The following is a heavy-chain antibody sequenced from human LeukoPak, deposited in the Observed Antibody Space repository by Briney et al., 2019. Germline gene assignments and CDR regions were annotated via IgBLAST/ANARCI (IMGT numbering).Heavy chain of an antibody. V-gene: IGHV4-59*01. J-gene: IGHJ6*02. D-gene: IGHD4-17*01. CDR1: GGSISSYN. Sequence: SETLSLTCTVSGGSISSYNWSWIRKPPGKGLEWIGYIYYSGSTNYNPSLKSRVTISVDTSKKQFSLKLTSLTAADTAVYYCARVLQGDYGTSYGMDVWGQGTTVTVSS. CDR2: IYYSGST. CDR3: ARVLQGDYGTSYGMDV.